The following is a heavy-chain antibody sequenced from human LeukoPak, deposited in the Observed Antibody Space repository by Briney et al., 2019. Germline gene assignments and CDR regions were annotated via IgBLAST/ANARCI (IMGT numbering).Heavy chain of an antibody. J-gene: IGHJ4*02. D-gene: IGHD3-10*01. V-gene: IGHV3-48*01. CDR3: ARLGYYGSGSPFDY. CDR2: ISSSSTI. CDR1: GFTFSSYS. Sequence: GGSLRLSCAASGFTFSSYSMNWVRQAPGKGLEWVSYISSSSTIYYADSVKGRFTISRDNAKNSLYLQMNSLRAEDTAVYYCARLGYYGSGSPFDYWGQGTLVTVSS.